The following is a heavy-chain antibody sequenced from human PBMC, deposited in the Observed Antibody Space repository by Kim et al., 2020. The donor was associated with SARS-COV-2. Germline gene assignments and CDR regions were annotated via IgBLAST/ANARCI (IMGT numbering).Heavy chain of an antibody. V-gene: IGHV1-18*01. CDR3: ARGGYSYGYFDY. Sequence: NYAQTLQGRVTMTTDTSTSTGYMELRSLRSDDTAVYYCARGGYSYGYFDYWGQGTLVTVSS. D-gene: IGHD5-18*01. J-gene: IGHJ4*02.